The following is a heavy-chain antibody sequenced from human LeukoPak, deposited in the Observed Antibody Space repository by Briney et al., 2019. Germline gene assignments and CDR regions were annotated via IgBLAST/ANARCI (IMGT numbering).Heavy chain of an antibody. CDR2: IYYSGST. Sequence: SETLSLTCTVSGGSISSYYWNWIRQPPGKGLEWIGYIYYSGSTSYNPSLKSRVTISVDTSKNQFSLKLSSVTAADTAVYYCARDKDGDYPFYGMNVWGQGTTVTVSS. CDR1: GGSISSYY. D-gene: IGHD4-17*01. V-gene: IGHV4-59*01. J-gene: IGHJ6*02. CDR3: ARDKDGDYPFYGMNV.